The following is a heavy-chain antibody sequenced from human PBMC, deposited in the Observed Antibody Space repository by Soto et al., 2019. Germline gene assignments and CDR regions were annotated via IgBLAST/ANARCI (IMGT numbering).Heavy chain of an antibody. Sequence: GASVKVSCKASGYTFTNYGISWVRQAPGQGLEWFGWINVYNGNTKFAQKVQGRVTMTTDTSTSTAYMELRSLRSDDTAVYYCARGVGSGSYYNQYNWFDPWGQGTLVTVSS. CDR3: ARGVGSGSYYNQYNWFDP. CDR1: GYTFTNYG. D-gene: IGHD3-10*01. V-gene: IGHV1-18*01. J-gene: IGHJ5*02. CDR2: INVYNGNT.